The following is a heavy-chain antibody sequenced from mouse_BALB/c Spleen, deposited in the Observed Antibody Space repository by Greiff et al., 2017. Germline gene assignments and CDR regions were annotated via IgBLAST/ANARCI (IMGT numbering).Heavy chain of an antibody. J-gene: IGHJ2*01. D-gene: IGHD4-1*01. V-gene: IGHV1-63*02. CDR2: IYPGGGYT. Sequence: QVQLQQSGAELVRPGTSVKISCKASGYTFTNYWLSWVKQRPGHGLEWIGDIYPGGGYTNYNEKFKGKATLTADTSSSTAYMQLSSLTSEDSAVYFCASNWDYFDYWGQGTTLTVSS. CDR3: ASNWDYFDY. CDR1: GYTFTNYW.